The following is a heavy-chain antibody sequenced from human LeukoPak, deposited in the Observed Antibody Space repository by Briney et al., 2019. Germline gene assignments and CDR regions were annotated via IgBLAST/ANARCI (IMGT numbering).Heavy chain of an antibody. CDR3: AKGESRFGELSYYYYGMDV. Sequence: PGKSLRLSCAASGFTFSGYPIHWVRQAPGKGLEWVSAISGSGGSTYYADSVKGRFTISRDNSKNTLYLQMNSLRAEDTAVYYCAKGESRFGELSYYYYGMDVWGQGTTVTVSS. CDR1: GFTFSGYP. CDR2: ISGSGGST. J-gene: IGHJ6*02. V-gene: IGHV3-23*01. D-gene: IGHD3-10*01.